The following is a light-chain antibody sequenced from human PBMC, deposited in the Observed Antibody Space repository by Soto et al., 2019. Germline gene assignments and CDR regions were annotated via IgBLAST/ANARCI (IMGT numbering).Light chain of an antibody. J-gene: IGLJ3*02. CDR2: EVT. V-gene: IGLV2-14*01. CDR1: SSDVGVYNY. Sequence: QSALTQPASVSGSPGQSITISCTGTSSDVGVYNYVSWYQQHPGKAPKLIIYEVTNRPSGVSNRFSASKSGNTASLTISGLQSEDEADYYCNSYTSSSTWVFGGGTKLTVL. CDR3: NSYTSSSTWV.